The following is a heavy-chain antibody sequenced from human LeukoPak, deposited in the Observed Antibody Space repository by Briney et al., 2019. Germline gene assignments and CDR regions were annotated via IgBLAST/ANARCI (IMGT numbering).Heavy chain of an antibody. CDR3: ARTSMRAFDI. CDR2: ISSSGSSI. Sequence: GGSLRLCNAAAGFTFSSYSMTWVRQAPGKGLDWVSYISSSGSSIYYVDSVKGRFTISRDNGKNSLYRQMNSLGDEDTAVYYCARTSMRAFDILGQGTMVTVSS. J-gene: IGHJ3*02. V-gene: IGHV3-48*02. CDR1: GFTFSSYS. D-gene: IGHD2/OR15-2a*01.